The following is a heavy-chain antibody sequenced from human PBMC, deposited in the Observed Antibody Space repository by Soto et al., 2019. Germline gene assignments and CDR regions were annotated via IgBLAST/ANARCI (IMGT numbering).Heavy chain of an antibody. D-gene: IGHD2-15*01. CDR3: ARDRGCSGGICYRDLGY. J-gene: IGHJ4*02. CDR2: ISSISNTI. CDR1: GFTFSTYS. Sequence: EVQLVESGGGLVQPGGSLRLSCAASGFTFSTYSMSWVRQAPGKRLEWVSYISSISNTIYYADSVKGRFTISRDNAKNSLYLHMNSLSAEDTAVYYCARDRGCSGGICYRDLGYWGQGTLATVSS. V-gene: IGHV3-48*01.